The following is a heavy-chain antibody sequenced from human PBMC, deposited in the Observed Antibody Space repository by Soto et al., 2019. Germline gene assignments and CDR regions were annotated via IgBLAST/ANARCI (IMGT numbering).Heavy chain of an antibody. CDR2: INPSGGST. J-gene: IGHJ4*02. CDR1: GYTFTSYY. Sequence: ASVKVSCKASGYTFTSYYMHWVRQAPGQGLEWMGIINPSGGSTTYALKFQGRVTMTRDTSTSTVYMELSSLRSEDTAVYYCARVGCSGGSCYAVDYWGQGTLVTVSS. V-gene: IGHV1-46*01. CDR3: ARVGCSGGSCYAVDY. D-gene: IGHD2-15*01.